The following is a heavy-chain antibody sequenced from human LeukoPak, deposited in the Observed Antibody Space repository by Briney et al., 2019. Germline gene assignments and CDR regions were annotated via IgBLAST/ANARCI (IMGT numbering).Heavy chain of an antibody. CDR3: AGGFSSTWYWFDP. CDR2: MSNSGSS. Sequence: SETLSLTCTVSGGSISSYYWTWIRQPPGKGLEWIGYMSNSGSSNYNPSLKSRVTVSVDTSKNQFPLSLSSVTAADTAVYYCAGGFSSTWYWFDPWGQGTLVTVSS. D-gene: IGHD6-13*01. V-gene: IGHV4-59*01. CDR1: GGSISSYY. J-gene: IGHJ5*02.